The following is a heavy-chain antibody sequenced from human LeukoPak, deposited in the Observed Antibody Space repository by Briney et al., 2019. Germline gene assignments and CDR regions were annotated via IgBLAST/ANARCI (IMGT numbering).Heavy chain of an antibody. V-gene: IGHV3-30*04. CDR2: ISFDGAYR. CDR1: GFTSSA. D-gene: IGHD3-10*01. Sequence: GGSLRLSCAASGFTSSAIHWVRQSPGKGLDWLAIISFDGAYRYYADSVKGRFTISRDISKNTFYLQMSSLTADDAALYYCAKDQQGGAGSGRFDYWGQGTLVTVSS. J-gene: IGHJ4*02. CDR3: AKDQQGGAGSGRFDY.